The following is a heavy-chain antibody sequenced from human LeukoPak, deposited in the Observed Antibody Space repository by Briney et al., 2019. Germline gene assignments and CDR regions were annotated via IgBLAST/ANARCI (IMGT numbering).Heavy chain of an antibody. CDR2: IYYSGNT. CDR1: GGSISSSSHY. J-gene: IGHJ4*02. CDR3: ARAHSKEEYYFDY. Sequence: PSETLSLTCTVSGGSISSSSHYWGWIRQPPGKGLEWIGSIYYSGNTYYNPSLKSRVTISVDTSKNQFSLKLSSVTAADTAVYYCARAHSKEEYYFDYWGQGTLVTVSS. V-gene: IGHV4-39*07. D-gene: IGHD6-13*01.